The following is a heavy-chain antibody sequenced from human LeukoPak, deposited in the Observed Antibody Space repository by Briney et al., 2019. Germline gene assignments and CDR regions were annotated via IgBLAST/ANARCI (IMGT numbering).Heavy chain of an antibody. CDR3: ARGGRSYYDILTGYYRVNWFDP. V-gene: IGHV4-34*01. CDR1: GGSFSGYY. J-gene: IGHJ5*02. Sequence: SEALSLTCAVYGGSFSGYYWSWIRQPPGKGLEWIGEINHSGSTNYNPSLKSRVTISVDTSKNQFSLKLSSVTAADTAVYYCARGGRSYYDILTGYYRVNWFDPWGQGTLVTVSS. CDR2: INHSGST. D-gene: IGHD3-9*01.